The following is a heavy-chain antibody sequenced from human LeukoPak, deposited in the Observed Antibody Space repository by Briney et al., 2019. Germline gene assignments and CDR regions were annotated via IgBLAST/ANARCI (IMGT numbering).Heavy chain of an antibody. V-gene: IGHV3-23*01. CDR3: AKFPTIRIDPDASSFDS. Sequence: PGGSLRLSCAASGFTFSNYAMTWVRQAPGKGLEWVSAISGSGGSTYYADSVKGRFTVSRDNSKNTLYLQMNSLRAEDTALYYCAKFPTIRIDPDASSFDSWGQGTLVTVSS. J-gene: IGHJ4*02. CDR2: ISGSGGST. CDR1: GFTFSNYA. D-gene: IGHD2-2*02.